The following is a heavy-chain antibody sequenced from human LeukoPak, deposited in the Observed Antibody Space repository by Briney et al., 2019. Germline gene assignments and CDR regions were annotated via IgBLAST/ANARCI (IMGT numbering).Heavy chain of an antibody. J-gene: IGHJ4*02. CDR2: MYDGGST. D-gene: IGHD6-13*01. CDR1: GGSISSYH. Sequence: SETLSLTCSVSGGSISSYHWSWIRQPPGKGLEWIGYMYDGGSTNYNPSLKSRVTISVDMSKNQFSLQLSSVTAADTAVYICARLISRSSTWGFFDYWGQGTLVTVSS. V-gene: IGHV4-59*08. CDR3: ARLISRSSTWGFFDY.